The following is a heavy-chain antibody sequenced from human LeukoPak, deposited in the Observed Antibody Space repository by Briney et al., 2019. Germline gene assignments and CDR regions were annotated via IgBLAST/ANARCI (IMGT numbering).Heavy chain of an antibody. Sequence: GGSLRLSCAASGFTFSSNNMNWFRQAPGKGLEWVSSITSSNYIYYADSVKGRFIISRDNAKNSLYLQMNSLRAEDTAVYYCASPFYSNYDPFDYWGQGTLVTVSS. CDR3: ASPFYSNYDPFDY. D-gene: IGHD4-11*01. J-gene: IGHJ4*02. CDR1: GFTFSSNN. V-gene: IGHV3-21*01. CDR2: ITSSNYI.